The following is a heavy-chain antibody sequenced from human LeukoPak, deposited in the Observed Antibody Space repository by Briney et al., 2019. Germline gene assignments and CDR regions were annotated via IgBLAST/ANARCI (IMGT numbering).Heavy chain of an antibody. CDR1: GFNFNNYW. CDR3: ARDRPSFDY. J-gene: IGHJ4*02. V-gene: IGHV3-7*01. CDR2: IKQDGSEK. Sequence: GGSLRLSCAASGFNFNNYWMSWLRQAPGKGLEWVANIKQDGSEKYYVDSVKGRSTISRDNAKNSLYLQMNSLRAEDTAVYYCARDRPSFDYWGQGTLVTVSS. D-gene: IGHD6-6*01.